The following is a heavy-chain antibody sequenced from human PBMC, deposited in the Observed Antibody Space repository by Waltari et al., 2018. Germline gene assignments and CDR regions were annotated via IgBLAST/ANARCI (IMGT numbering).Heavy chain of an antibody. J-gene: IGHJ4*02. V-gene: IGHV3-23*01. Sequence: EVQLLESGGGLVQPGGSLRLSCPAPGFTFSSFSMSWVRQAPGKGLEWGDSIGSSGANTYYANYVKGRFTVSRDNSKNTVYLQINSLRAEETATYYCVKDRPDWPIDYWGQGTLVTVSS. D-gene: IGHD3-9*01. CDR2: IGSSGANT. CDR1: GFTFSSFS. CDR3: VKDRPDWPIDY.